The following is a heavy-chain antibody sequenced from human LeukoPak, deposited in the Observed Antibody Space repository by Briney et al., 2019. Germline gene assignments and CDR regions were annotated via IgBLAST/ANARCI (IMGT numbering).Heavy chain of an antibody. Sequence: PGGSLRLSCAASGFTFSSFWMHWVRQVPGKGLVWVSYISSHSSTIYYADSVKGRFTISRDDAKNSLYLQMNSLRADDTAVYYCARGSTSNSIDYWGQGTLVTVSS. CDR2: ISSHSSTI. CDR3: ARGSTSNSIDY. J-gene: IGHJ4*02. CDR1: GFTFSSFW. D-gene: IGHD4-11*01. V-gene: IGHV3-48*01.